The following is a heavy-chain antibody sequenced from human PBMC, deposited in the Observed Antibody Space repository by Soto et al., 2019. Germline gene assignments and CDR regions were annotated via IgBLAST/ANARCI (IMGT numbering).Heavy chain of an antibody. Sequence: ASVKVSCKASGYSFTRYAIHWVRQAPGQRLEWMGRINAGKGNTEYSQKLQDRVTITRDTSASTAYMELSSLRSEDTAVYYCARDHYYGSGNYNYFDYWGQGTPVTRLL. J-gene: IGHJ4*02. CDR1: GYSFTRYA. CDR3: ARDHYYGSGNYNYFDY. D-gene: IGHD3-10*01. V-gene: IGHV1-3*01. CDR2: INAGKGNT.